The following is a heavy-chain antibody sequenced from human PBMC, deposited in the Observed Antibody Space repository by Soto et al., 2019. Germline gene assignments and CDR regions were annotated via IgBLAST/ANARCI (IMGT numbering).Heavy chain of an antibody. D-gene: IGHD3-22*01. Sequence: PSETLSITCTVSGGSISSSYWSWIRQPPGKGLEWIGYIYYSGSTNYNPSLKSRVTISVDTSKNQFSLKLSSVTAADTAVYYCARGLLPMDVWGQGTTVTVSS. CDR1: GGSISSSY. J-gene: IGHJ6*02. CDR3: ARGLLPMDV. V-gene: IGHV4-59*01. CDR2: IYYSGST.